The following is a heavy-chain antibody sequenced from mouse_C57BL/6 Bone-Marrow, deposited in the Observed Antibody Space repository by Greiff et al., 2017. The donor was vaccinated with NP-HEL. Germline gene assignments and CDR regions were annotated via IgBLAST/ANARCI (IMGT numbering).Heavy chain of an antibody. Sequence: QVQLQQPGAELVMPGASVKLSCKASGYTFTSYWMHWVKQRPGQGLEWIGEIDPSDSYTNYNQKFKGKSTLTVDKSSSTAYMQLSSLTSEDSAVDYGAREGRRYAMDYWGQGTSVTVSS. CDR1: GYTFTSYW. D-gene: IGHD2-14*01. V-gene: IGHV1-69*01. J-gene: IGHJ4*01. CDR3: AREGRRYAMDY. CDR2: IDPSDSYT.